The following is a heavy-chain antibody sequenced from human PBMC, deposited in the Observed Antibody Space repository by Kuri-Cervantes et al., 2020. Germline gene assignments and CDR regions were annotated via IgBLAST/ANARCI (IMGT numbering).Heavy chain of an antibody. CDR2: IKQDGSEK. V-gene: IGHV3-7*05. Sequence: GGSLRLSCAASGFTFSSYWMSWVRQAPGKGLEWVANIKQDGSEKYYVDSVKGRFTISRDNAKNSLYLQMNSLRAEDTALYYCAKDYSGDPSQNLDYWGQGTLVTVSS. CDR3: AKDYSGDPSQNLDY. J-gene: IGHJ4*02. D-gene: IGHD4-17*01. CDR1: GFTFSSYW.